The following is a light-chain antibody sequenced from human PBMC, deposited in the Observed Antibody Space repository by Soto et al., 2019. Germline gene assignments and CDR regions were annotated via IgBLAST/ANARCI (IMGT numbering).Light chain of an antibody. CDR2: EVT. CDR1: SSDVGNYNR. CDR3: TSYRSDRTWV. V-gene: IGLV2-18*02. Sequence: QSALTQPPSVSGSPGQSVTISCTGTSSDVGNYNRVSWYQQPPGTAPKLMIYEVTNRPSGVPNRFSASKSGNTASLTISGLQAEDEADYYCTSYRSDRTWVFGGGTKLTVL. J-gene: IGLJ3*02.